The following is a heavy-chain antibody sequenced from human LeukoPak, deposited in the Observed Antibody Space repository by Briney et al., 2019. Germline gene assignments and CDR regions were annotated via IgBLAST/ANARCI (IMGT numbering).Heavy chain of an antibody. Sequence: GGSLRLSCAASGFTFSSYAMSWVRRAPGKGLEWVSGISSGGGTYYADPVKGRFTISRDNSKNTLYLQMNNLRAEDTAVYYCAKDGYSNSRYDWFDPWGQGTLVTVSS. CDR1: GFTFSSYA. V-gene: IGHV3-23*01. J-gene: IGHJ5*02. D-gene: IGHD6-13*01. CDR3: AKDGYSNSRYDWFDP. CDR2: ISSGGGT.